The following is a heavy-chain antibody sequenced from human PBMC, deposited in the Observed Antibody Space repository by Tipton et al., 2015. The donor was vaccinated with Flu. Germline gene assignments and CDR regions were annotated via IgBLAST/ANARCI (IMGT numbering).Heavy chain of an antibody. D-gene: IGHD5-12*01. CDR2: IRSQPYGGTT. CDR3: SRDSGYDCLDS. J-gene: IGHJ4*02. V-gene: IGHV3-49*04. CDR1: GVTLSTYG. Sequence: SLRLSCAASGVTLSTYGIHWVRQAPGRGLEWVGVIRSQPYGGTTDYAASVKGRFTISRDLSKSIAYLQMNSLKGEDTAIYYCSRDSGYDCLDSWGQGTLVTVSS.